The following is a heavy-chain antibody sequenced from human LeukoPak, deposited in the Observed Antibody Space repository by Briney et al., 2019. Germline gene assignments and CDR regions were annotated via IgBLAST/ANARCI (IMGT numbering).Heavy chain of an antibody. V-gene: IGHV1-18*01. CDR3: ARETYSNILTGTDY. CDR1: GYTFTTYG. CDR2: ISTYDDNI. J-gene: IGHJ4*02. Sequence: ASVKVSCKASGYTFTTYGLSWVRQAPGQGLEWLGWISTYDDNIKYAQSLQGRLTLTIDTSTSTAYMELRSLTSDDTAVYYCARETYSNILTGTDYWGPGTLVTVST. D-gene: IGHD3-9*01.